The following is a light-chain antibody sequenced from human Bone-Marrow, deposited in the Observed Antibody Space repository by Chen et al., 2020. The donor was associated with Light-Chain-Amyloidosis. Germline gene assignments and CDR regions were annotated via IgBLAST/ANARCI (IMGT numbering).Light chain of an antibody. J-gene: IGLJ1*01. Sequence: QSALTQPASVSGSHGQSITLACTGTSSDVGGDNHVSWYQQHPAKAPKLMIYEVTNRPSWVPDRFSGSKSDNTASLTISGLQTEDEADYFCSSYTITNTLVFGSGTRVTVL. CDR3: SSYTITNTLV. CDR1: SSDVGGDNH. CDR2: EVT. V-gene: IGLV2-14*01.